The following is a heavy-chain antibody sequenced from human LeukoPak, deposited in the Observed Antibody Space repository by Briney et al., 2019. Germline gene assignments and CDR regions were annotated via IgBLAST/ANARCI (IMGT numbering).Heavy chain of an antibody. CDR1: GFTFSSYG. CDR2: IWYDGSNK. V-gene: IGHV3-33*01. Sequence: GRSLRLSCAASGFTFSSYGMHWVRQAPGKGLEWVAVIWYDGSNKYYADSVKGRFTISRDNSKNTLYLQMNSLRAEDTAVYYCAGEFSNSPASMDVWGQGTTVTVSS. CDR3: AGEFSNSPASMDV. J-gene: IGHJ6*02. D-gene: IGHD3-3*01.